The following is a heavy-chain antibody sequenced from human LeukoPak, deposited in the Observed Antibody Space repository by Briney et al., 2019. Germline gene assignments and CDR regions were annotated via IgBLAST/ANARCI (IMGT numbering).Heavy chain of an antibody. CDR3: AKVRGVGTHIWLLPLEL. CDR1: GFTFHTYS. D-gene: IGHD2-21*02. Sequence: GGSLRLSCAASGFTFHTYSMAWVRQTPGKGLEWVSSISGGGDGTYYAHSVKGRFTISSDNANNTLYLQMNGLTAADTAFYYCAKVRGVGTHIWLLPLELWGQGTLVTVSS. CDR2: ISGGGDGT. J-gene: IGHJ1*01. V-gene: IGHV3-23*01.